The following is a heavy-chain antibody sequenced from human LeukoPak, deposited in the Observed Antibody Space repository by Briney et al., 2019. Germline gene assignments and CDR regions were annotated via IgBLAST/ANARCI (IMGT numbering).Heavy chain of an antibody. Sequence: PSETLSLTCTVSGGSISSSTYYWGWIRQPPGKGLEWIGSIYYSGSTYYNPSLKSRVTISVDTSKNQFSLKLRSVTAADTAVYYCARDKYCSDGNCDGGSKFDYWGQGTLVTVSS. CDR1: GGSISSSTYY. CDR2: IYYSGST. CDR3: ARDKYCSDGNCDGGSKFDY. J-gene: IGHJ4*02. V-gene: IGHV4-39*01. D-gene: IGHD2-15*01.